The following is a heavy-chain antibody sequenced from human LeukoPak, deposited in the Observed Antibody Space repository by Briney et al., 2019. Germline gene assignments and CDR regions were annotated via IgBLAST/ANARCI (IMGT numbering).Heavy chain of an antibody. D-gene: IGHD2-2*01. CDR2: INWNGGCT. CDR1: GFTFDDYG. V-gene: IGHV3-20*04. Sequence: GGSLRLSCAASGFTFDDYGMSWVRQAPGKGLEWVSGINWNGGCTGYADSVKGRFTISRDNAKNSLYLQMNSLRAEDTALYYCARVASVVVPAAVSRWGQGTLVTVSS. CDR3: ARVASVVVPAAVSR. J-gene: IGHJ4*02.